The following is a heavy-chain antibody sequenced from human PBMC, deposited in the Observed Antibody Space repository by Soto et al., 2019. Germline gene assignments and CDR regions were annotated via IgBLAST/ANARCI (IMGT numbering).Heavy chain of an antibody. J-gene: IGHJ4*02. CDR2: INHSGST. CDR1: GGSFSGYY. CDR3: ARGGEQWLVIYYFDY. D-gene: IGHD6-19*01. Sequence: SETLSLTCAVYGGSFSGYYWSWIRQPPGKGLEWIGEINHSGSTNYNPSLKSRVTISVDTSKNQFSLKLSSVTAADTAVYYCARGGEQWLVIYYFDYWGQGTLVTVSS. V-gene: IGHV4-34*01.